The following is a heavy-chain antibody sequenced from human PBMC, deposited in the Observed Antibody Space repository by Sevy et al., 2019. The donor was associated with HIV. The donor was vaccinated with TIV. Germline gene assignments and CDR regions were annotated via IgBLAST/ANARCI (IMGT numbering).Heavy chain of an antibody. CDR1: GFTFSRYW. J-gene: IGHJ6*02. V-gene: IGHV3-7*01. Sequence: GGSLRLSCAASGFTFSRYWMTWVRQAPGKGLEWVANIKQDGSEKYYVDSVKGRFTISRDNAKDSLYLQMNSLRVEDTAVYYCARPPENEVPYYYYGMDVWGQGTTVTVSS. CDR3: ARPPENEVPYYYYGMDV. CDR2: IKQDGSEK. D-gene: IGHD1-1*01.